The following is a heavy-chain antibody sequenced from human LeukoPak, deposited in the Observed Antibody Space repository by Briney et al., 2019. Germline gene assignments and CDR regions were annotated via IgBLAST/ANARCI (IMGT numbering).Heavy chain of an antibody. CDR1: GFTFSSYE. CDR3: AELGITMIGGV. J-gene: IGHJ6*04. V-gene: IGHV3-48*03. CDR2: ISSSGSTI. D-gene: IGHD3-10*02. Sequence: GGSLRLSGAASGFTFSSYEMNWVRQAPGNGLEWFSYISSSGSTIYYADSVKGRFTIARDNAKNSLYLQMNSLRAEDTAVYYCAELGITMIGGVWGKGTTVTISS.